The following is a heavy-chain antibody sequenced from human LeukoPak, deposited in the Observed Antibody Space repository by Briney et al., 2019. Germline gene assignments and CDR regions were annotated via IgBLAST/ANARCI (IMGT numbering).Heavy chain of an antibody. CDR3: ARWGSATWYYYGMDV. CDR2: IFASGST. D-gene: IGHD3-16*01. Sequence: SETLSLTCTVSGGSISSYYWSWIRQPAGKGLEWIGRIFASGSTNSNPSLKSRVTMSVDTSKNQFSLNLSSVTAADTAVYYCARWGSATWYYYGMDVWGQGTTVTVSS. CDR1: GGSISSYY. V-gene: IGHV4-4*07. J-gene: IGHJ6*02.